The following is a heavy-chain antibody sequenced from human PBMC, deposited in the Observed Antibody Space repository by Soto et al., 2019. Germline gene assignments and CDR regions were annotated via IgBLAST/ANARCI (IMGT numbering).Heavy chain of an antibody. CDR2: ISSSSSYI. J-gene: IGHJ4*02. CDR1: GFTFSSYS. V-gene: IGHV3-21*05. CDR3: AKNPTYYDSSGPXY. D-gene: IGHD3-22*01. Sequence: GGSLRLSCAASGFTFSSYSMNWVRQAPGKGLEWVSYISSSSSYIKYADSVKGRFTISRDNAKNSLYLQMNSLRAEDTAVYYCAKNPTYYDSSGPXYWGQGTLVTVSS.